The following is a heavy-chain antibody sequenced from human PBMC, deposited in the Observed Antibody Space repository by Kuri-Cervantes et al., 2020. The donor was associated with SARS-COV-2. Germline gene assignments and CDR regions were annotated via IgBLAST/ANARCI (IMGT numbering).Heavy chain of an antibody. CDR1: GFSLSSYG. D-gene: IGHD2-21*01. CDR2: ISYDGSNK. V-gene: IGHV3-30*03. J-gene: IGHJ4*02. CDR3: ARDRVGVHDS. Sequence: GESLKISCAASGFSLSSYGIHWVRQVPGKGLEWVAVISYDGSNKDYTASGKGRFTISRDNSQNTLYLQMKSLRTEDTALYYCARDRVGVHDSWGQGTLVTVSS.